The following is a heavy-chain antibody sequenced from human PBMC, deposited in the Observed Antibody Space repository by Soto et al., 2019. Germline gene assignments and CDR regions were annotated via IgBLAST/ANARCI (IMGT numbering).Heavy chain of an antibody. Sequence: PSETLSLTCTVSAASFSKYYWSWIRQPPGKGLECIGYIYFNGNTNYNPSLKRRVTISIDTSKKQISLNLTSVTDADTAVYYCASVTFGGVVLAHWGQGTLVTVSS. D-gene: IGHD3-16*01. CDR2: IYFNGNT. CDR3: ASVTFGGVVLAH. CDR1: AASFSKYY. J-gene: IGHJ4*02. V-gene: IGHV4-59*01.